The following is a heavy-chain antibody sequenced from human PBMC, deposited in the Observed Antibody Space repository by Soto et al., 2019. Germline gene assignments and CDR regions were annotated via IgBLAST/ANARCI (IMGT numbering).Heavy chain of an antibody. CDR2: IIPIFGTA. CDR1: GGTFSSYA. CDR3: ARFMVRGVNYYFDY. D-gene: IGHD3-10*01. V-gene: IGHV1-69*13. Sequence: GASVKVSCKASGGTFSSYAISWVRQAPGQGLEWMGGIIPIFGTANYAQKFQGRVTITADESTSTAYMELSSLRSEDTAVYYCARFMVRGVNYYFDYSGQGTLVTVSS. J-gene: IGHJ4*02.